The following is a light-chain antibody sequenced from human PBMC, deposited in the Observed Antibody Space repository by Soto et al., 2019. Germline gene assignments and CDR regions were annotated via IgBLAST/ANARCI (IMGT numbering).Light chain of an antibody. J-gene: IGKJ3*01. V-gene: IGKV3-15*01. CDR3: QHYNDWPPAFT. CDR1: QSLSRN. CDR2: GAS. Sequence: EILMTQSPATLSVSPRERATLSCRASQSLSRNLAWYQQKPGQAPRLLIYGASTRASGIPARFSGSGSGTESTLTISSLQSEDFALYYCQHYNDWPPAFTFGPGTRVYL.